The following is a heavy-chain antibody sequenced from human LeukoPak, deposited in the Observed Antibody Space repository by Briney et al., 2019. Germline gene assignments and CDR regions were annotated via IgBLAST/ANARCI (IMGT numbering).Heavy chain of an antibody. V-gene: IGHV1-2*02. Sequence: ASVTDSCKASGYTFTGYYMNWVRQAPGQGLEWMGWINPNSGDRDNAQKFQGRVTVTRDTAITTAYMELRRRSSDDTAVYHCARGVGISIFGVPAFYFDNWGQGTLVLVTS. CDR2: INPNSGDR. D-gene: IGHD3-3*01. CDR3: ARGVGISIFGVPAFYFDN. CDR1: GYTFTGYY. J-gene: IGHJ4*02.